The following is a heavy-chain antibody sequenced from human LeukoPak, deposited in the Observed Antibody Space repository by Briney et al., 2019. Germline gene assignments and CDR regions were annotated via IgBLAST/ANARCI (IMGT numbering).Heavy chain of an antibody. V-gene: IGHV4-38-2*02. J-gene: IGHJ4*02. CDR2: MYHSGST. CDR3: ARGRWITMVRGVIIPRPFDY. Sequence: PSETLSLTCSVSGYSISSAYYWGWIRQPPGKGLEWIGTMYHSGSTNYNPSLKSRVTISVDTSKNQFSLKLSSVTAADTAVYYCARGRWITMVRGVIIPRPFDYWGQGTLVTVSS. CDR1: GYSISSAYY. D-gene: IGHD3-10*01.